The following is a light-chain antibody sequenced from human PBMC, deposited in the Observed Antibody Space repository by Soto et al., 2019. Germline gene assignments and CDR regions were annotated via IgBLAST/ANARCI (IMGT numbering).Light chain of an antibody. V-gene: IGLV1-40*01. J-gene: IGLJ2*01. Sequence: QSVLTQPPSVSGAPGQRVTISCTGSSSNIGAGYDVHWYPQLPGTAPKLLIYGNSNRPSGVPDRFSGSKSGTSASLAITGLQAEDEADYYCQSYDSSLSGYVVFGGGTKRTVL. CDR2: GNS. CDR1: SSNIGAGYD. CDR3: QSYDSSLSGYVV.